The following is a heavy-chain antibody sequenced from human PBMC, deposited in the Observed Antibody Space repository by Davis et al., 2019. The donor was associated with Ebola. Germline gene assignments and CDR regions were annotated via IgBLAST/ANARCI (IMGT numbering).Heavy chain of an antibody. CDR2: IKTNGGTT. V-gene: IGHV3-64*01. J-gene: IGHJ4*02. D-gene: IGHD1/OR15-1a*01. CDR1: GFIFNTYG. CDR3: ARGDWNNGKAFDY. Sequence: PGGSLRLSCAASGFIFNTYGMFWVRQAPGKGLEYVSAIKTNGGTTYYANSVKGRFSISRDNSKNTLYLQMGSLRPEDMAVYYCARGDWNNGKAFDYWGQGTLVTVSS.